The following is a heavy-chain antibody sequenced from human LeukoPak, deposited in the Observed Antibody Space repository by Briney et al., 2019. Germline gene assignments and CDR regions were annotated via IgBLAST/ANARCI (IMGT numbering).Heavy chain of an antibody. V-gene: IGHV5-51*01. CDR2: LYSGDSDT. CDR1: GYSFTSYW. D-gene: IGHD3-16*02. Sequence: GESVKISCKGSGYSFTSYWIGWVRQMPGKALDWMGSLYSGDSDTVYTPHFQGRVTISADKSISTAYLQWSSLKASDTAMYYCARDSDYVWGSYRPIRYWGQGTLVTVS. CDR3: ARDSDYVWGSYRPIRY. J-gene: IGHJ4*02.